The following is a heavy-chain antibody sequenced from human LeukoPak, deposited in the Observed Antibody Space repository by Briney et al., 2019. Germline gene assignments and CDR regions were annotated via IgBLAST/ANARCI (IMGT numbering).Heavy chain of an antibody. Sequence: PSETLSLTCAVYGGSFSGYYWSWIRQPPGKGLEWIGEINHSGSTNDNPSLKSRVTISVDTSKNQFSLKLSSVTAADTAVYYCARVSQWLPRGGDYWGQGTLVTVSS. V-gene: IGHV4-34*01. CDR3: ARVSQWLPRGGDY. CDR1: GGSFSGYY. CDR2: INHSGST. D-gene: IGHD6-19*01. J-gene: IGHJ4*02.